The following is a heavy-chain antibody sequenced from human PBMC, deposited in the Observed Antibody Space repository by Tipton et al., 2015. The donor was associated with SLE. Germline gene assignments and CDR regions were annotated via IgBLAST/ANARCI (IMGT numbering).Heavy chain of an antibody. D-gene: IGHD5-18*01. CDR1: GYSFPNYW. V-gene: IGHV5-51*03. CDR2: IYPGDSDT. Sequence: QLVQSGAEVKKPGESLKITCKGFGYSFPNYWIAWVRQMPGKGLECVGVIYPGDSDTRYRPSFQGQVSISADKSINTAYLQWSSLKASDTAMYYCARRRITAPGAFDIWGQGTMVTVSS. J-gene: IGHJ3*02. CDR3: ARRRITAPGAFDI.